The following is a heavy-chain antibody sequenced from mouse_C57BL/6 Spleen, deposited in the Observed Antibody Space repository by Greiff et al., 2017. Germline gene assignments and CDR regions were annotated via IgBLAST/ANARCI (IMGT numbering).Heavy chain of an antibody. Sequence: QVQLQQSGAELVRPGASVTLSCKASGYTFTGYEMHWVKQTPVHGLEWIGAIDPETGGTAYNQKFKGKATLTADKSSSTAYMELRSLTSEDSAVYYCTRGPDYWGQGTTLTVSS. CDR3: TRGPDY. CDR2: IDPETGGT. V-gene: IGHV1-15*01. J-gene: IGHJ2*01. CDR1: GYTFTGYE.